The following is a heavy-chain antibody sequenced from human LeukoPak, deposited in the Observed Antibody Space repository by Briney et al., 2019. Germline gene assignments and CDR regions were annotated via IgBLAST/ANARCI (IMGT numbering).Heavy chain of an antibody. CDR2: IYYTGMT. CDR1: DGTISSYF. CDR3: SGHGRMVIMSKFSTGIDQ. J-gene: IGHJ4*02. Sequence: PSGTLSLTCTVPDGTISSYFWSWIRQPPGKGLEWIGYIYYTGMTNSNPSLKSRVTISMDNYKNQLFLLQMYVTAADTTTYYYSGHGRMVIMSKFSTGIDQWGQGTLVTVSS. V-gene: IGHV4-59*08. D-gene: IGHD2-8*01.